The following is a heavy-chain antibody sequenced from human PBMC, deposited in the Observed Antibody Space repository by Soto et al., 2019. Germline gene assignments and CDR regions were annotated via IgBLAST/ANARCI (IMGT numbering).Heavy chain of an antibody. V-gene: IGHV1-2*04. Sequence: GASVKVSCKASGYTFTGHYMHWVRQAPGQGLEWLGWINPKSGGTDYAQKYQGWVTMNRDASITTVYMEMSRLRTDDTAEYFCARDRTVIRFYSSIFDYYGLDVWGQGAKVTVSS. CDR3: ARDRTVIRFYSSIFDYYGLDV. CDR2: INPKSGGT. D-gene: IGHD3-3*01. J-gene: IGHJ6*02. CDR1: GYTFTGHY.